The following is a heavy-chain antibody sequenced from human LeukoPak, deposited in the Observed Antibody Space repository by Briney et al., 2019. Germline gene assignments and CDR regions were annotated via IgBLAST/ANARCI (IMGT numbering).Heavy chain of an antibody. CDR3: ARHGGESIVAMILHAFDI. D-gene: IGHD5-12*01. J-gene: IGHJ3*02. V-gene: IGHV4-59*08. Sequence: SETLSLTCTVSGGSISSYSWSWIRQPPGKGLEWIGSIYYSGSTNYNPSLKSRVTMSVDTSKNQFSLKLSSVTPADTAVYYCARHGGESIVAMILHAFDIWGQGTMVTVSS. CDR2: IYYSGST. CDR1: GGSISSYS.